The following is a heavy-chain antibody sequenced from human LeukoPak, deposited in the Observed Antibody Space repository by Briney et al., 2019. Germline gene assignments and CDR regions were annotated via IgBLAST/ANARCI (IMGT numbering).Heavy chain of an antibody. CDR2: ISNDETA. V-gene: IGHV4-4*07. D-gene: IGHD2/OR15-2a*01. Sequence: SETLSLTCSVSGDSIRRCYWSRIRQTAEKGLRWIGRISNDETAHYDSSVLGRITMSMDTSANQFSLTLRSVTAADTAIYYCARTCNSLRGYFDFWGQGARVAVSS. CDR1: GDSIRRCY. J-gene: IGHJ4*02. CDR3: ARTCNSLRGYFDF.